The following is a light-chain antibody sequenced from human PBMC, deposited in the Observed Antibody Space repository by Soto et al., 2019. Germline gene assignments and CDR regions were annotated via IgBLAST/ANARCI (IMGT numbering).Light chain of an antibody. Sequence: EIVLTQSPATLSLSPGDRATLSCRASQNVYSYLAWYQQKPGQAPRLLIYGASSRATGIPDRFSGSGSGTDFTLTISRLEPEDFAVYYCQQYGSSPVTFGQGTKLEIK. CDR2: GAS. V-gene: IGKV3-20*01. J-gene: IGKJ2*01. CDR3: QQYGSSPVT. CDR1: QNVYSY.